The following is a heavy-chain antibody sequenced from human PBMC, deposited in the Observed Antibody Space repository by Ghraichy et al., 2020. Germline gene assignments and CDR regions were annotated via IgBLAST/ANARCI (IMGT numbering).Heavy chain of an antibody. J-gene: IGHJ4*02. CDR3: ARDLGLSL. V-gene: IGHV4-59*01. CDR2: VYYGGSA. Sequence: SETLSLTCTVSGASITSNHWSWIRQPPRKGLEWIGNVYYGGSATTNPALKSRVTISMDTSNNQYSLMLSSVTAADTVIYYCARDLGLSLWGQGTLVTVSS. CDR1: GASITSNH.